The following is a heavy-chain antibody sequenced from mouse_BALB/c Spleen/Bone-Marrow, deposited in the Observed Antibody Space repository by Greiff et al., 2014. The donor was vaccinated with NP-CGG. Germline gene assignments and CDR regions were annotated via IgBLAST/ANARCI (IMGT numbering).Heavy chain of an antibody. V-gene: IGHV2-9*02. Sequence: VKLVESGPGLVAPSQSLSITCTVSGFSLTSYGVHWVRQPPGKGLEWLGVIWAGGSTNYNSALMSRLSISKDNSKSQVFIQMSSLQTDDTAMYYCARDGLRRAMDYWGQGTSVTVSS. D-gene: IGHD2-2*01. J-gene: IGHJ4*01. CDR2: IWAGGST. CDR3: ARDGLRRAMDY. CDR1: GFSLTSYG.